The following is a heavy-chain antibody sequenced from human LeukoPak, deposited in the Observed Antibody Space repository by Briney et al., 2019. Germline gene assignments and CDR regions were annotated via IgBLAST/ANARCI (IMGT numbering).Heavy chain of an antibody. CDR3: ARDPGSHNSSGWYDY. CDR1: GFTFSDYY. J-gene: IGHJ4*02. Sequence: PGGSLRLSCAASGFTFSDYYMSWIRQAPGKGLEWVSYISYSGSTIYYADSVKGRFTISRDNAKNSLFLQMNSLGAEDTAVYYCARDPGSHNSSGWYDYWGQGTLVTVSS. CDR2: ISYSGSTI. D-gene: IGHD6-19*01. V-gene: IGHV3-11*01.